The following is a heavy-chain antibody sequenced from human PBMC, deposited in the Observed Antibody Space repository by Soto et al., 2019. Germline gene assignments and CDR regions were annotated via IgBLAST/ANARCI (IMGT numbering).Heavy chain of an antibody. Sequence: SETLSLTCAVYGGSFSGYYWSWIRQPPGKGLEWIGEINHSGSTNYNPSLKSRVTISVDTSKNQFSLKLSSVTAADTAVYYCARGRSDIVVVVAATQYNWFDPWGQGTLVTISS. CDR2: INHSGST. J-gene: IGHJ5*02. CDR1: GGSFSGYY. D-gene: IGHD2-15*01. V-gene: IGHV4-34*01. CDR3: ARGRSDIVVVVAATQYNWFDP.